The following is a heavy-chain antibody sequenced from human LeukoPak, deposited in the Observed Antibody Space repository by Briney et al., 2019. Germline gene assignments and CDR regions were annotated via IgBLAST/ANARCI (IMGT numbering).Heavy chain of an antibody. CDR1: EFIFSSYE. Sequence: GGSLRLSCAASEFIFSSYEMNWVRQAPGKGLEWVSYISNGGSTIYYADSVKGRFTISRDNSENTLFLQMSSLRPEDTAVYYCARAKWLRLLLLLDYWGQGTLVTVSS. J-gene: IGHJ4*02. CDR2: ISNGGSTI. CDR3: ARAKWLRLLLLLDY. D-gene: IGHD5-12*01. V-gene: IGHV3-48*03.